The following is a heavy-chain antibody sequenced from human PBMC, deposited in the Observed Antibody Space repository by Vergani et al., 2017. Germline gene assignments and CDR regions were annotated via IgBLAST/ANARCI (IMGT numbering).Heavy chain of an antibody. V-gene: IGHV3-23*01. CDR2: ISGSGGST. CDR3: AKDLTGSGSYYMGDYFDY. D-gene: IGHD3-10*01. Sequence: EVQLLESGGGLVQPGGSLRLSCAASGFTFSSYAMSWVRQAPGKGLEWVSAISGSGGSTYYADSVKGRFTISRDISKNTLYLQMNSLRAEDTAVYYCAKDLTGSGSYYMGDYFDYWGQGTLVTVSS. CDR1: GFTFSSYA. J-gene: IGHJ4*02.